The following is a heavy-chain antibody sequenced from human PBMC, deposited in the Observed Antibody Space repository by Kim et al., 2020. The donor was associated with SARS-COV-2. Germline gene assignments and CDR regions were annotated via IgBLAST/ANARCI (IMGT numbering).Heavy chain of an antibody. J-gene: IGHJ4*02. CDR3: MGTGTYSY. V-gene: IGHV3-7*01. D-gene: IGHD2-21*02. CDR2: DGSVK. Sequence: DGSVKQYLDSVKGRFTISRDNAINSFYLQMDSLRVEDTALYYCMGTGTYSYWGQGTLVTVSS.